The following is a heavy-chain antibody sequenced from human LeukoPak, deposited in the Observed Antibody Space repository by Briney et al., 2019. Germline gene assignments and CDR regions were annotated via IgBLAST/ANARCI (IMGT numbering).Heavy chain of an antibody. Sequence: GGSLRLSCAASGFTFSNYSMNWVRQAPGKGLEWVSSISSSSSYIYYEDSVKGRFTISRDNAKNPLYLQMNGPGAEDTAGDYCARLSDVDYWGQGTLVTVSS. CDR1: GFTFSNYS. J-gene: IGHJ4*02. CDR2: ISSSSSYI. V-gene: IGHV3-21*01. CDR3: ARLSDVDY. D-gene: IGHD4/OR15-4a*01.